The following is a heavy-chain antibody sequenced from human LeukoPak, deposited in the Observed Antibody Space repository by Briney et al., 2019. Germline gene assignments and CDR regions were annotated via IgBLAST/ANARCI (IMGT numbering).Heavy chain of an antibody. CDR1: GGSISSFY. J-gene: IGHJ4*02. CDR3: ARIVRTVNKCYFDY. CDR2: FHYSGSS. D-gene: IGHD3-10*01. V-gene: IGHV4-59*01. Sequence: SETLSLTCTVSGGSISSFYWSWVRQPPGKGLEWIGYFHYSGSSHYDPSLKSRVIISGDTSKNQFTLNLTSATAADTAVYYCARIVRTVNKCYFDYWGQGNLVTVSS.